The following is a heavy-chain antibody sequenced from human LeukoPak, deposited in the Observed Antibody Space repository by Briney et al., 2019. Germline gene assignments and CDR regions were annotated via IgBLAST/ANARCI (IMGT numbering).Heavy chain of an antibody. Sequence: SETLSLTCAVYGGSFSGYYWSWIRQPPGKGLEWIGEINHSGSTNYNPSLKSRVTISVDTSKNQFSLKLSSVTAADTAVYYCARARQGYSSGYYYYYYYMDVWGKGTTATVSS. J-gene: IGHJ6*03. D-gene: IGHD3-22*01. V-gene: IGHV4-34*01. CDR3: ARARQGYSSGYYYYYYYMDV. CDR2: INHSGST. CDR1: GGSFSGYY.